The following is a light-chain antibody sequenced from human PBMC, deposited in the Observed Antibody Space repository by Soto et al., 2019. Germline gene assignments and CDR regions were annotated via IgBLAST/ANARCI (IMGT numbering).Light chain of an antibody. CDR2: KAS. CDR1: ETISSW. CDR3: QHYNSYSET. J-gene: IGKJ1*01. V-gene: IGKV1-5*03. Sequence: DIQITQSPSTLSASVGARVTMTCRASETISSWLAWYQRKPGKAPKLLIYKASTLKSGVPSRFSGSGSGTEFTLTISSLQPDDFATYYCQHYNSYSETFGQGTKVDIK.